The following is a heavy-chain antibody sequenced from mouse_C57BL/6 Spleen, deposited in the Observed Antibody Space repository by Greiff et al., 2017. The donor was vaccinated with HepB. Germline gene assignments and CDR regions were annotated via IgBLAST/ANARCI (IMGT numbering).Heavy chain of an antibody. CDR1: GYSFTDYN. V-gene: IGHV1-39*01. Sequence: EVQLVESGPELVKPGASVKISCKASGYSFTDYNMNWVKQSNGKSLEWIGVINPNYGTTSYNQKFRGKATLTVDQSSSTAYMQLNSLTSEDSAVYYCARCPYYYGRGAMDYWGQGTSVTVSS. CDR2: INPNYGTT. D-gene: IGHD1-1*01. J-gene: IGHJ4*01. CDR3: ARCPYYYGRGAMDY.